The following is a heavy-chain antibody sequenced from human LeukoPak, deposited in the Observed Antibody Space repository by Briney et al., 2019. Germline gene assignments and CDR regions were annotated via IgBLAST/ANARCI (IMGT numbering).Heavy chain of an antibody. V-gene: IGHV4-34*01. J-gene: IGHJ4*02. CDR1: GGSFSGYY. Sequence: PSETLSLTCAVYGGSFSGYYWSWIRQPPGKGLEWIGEINHSGSTNYNPSLKSRVTISVDTSKNQFSLKLSSVTAADTAVYYCARERFGYSSSWKGFDYWGQGTLVTVSS. D-gene: IGHD6-13*01. CDR2: INHSGST. CDR3: ARERFGYSSSWKGFDY.